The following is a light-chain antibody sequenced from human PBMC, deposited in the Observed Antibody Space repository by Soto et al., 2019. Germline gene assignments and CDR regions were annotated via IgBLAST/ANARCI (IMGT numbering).Light chain of an antibody. CDR1: NIGSKS. V-gene: IGLV3-21*04. Sequence: SYELTQPPSVSVAPGKTARITCGGNNIGSKSVHWYQQKPGQDPVLVIYYDSDRPSGIPERFSGSNSGNTATLTISRVEAVDEADYYYQVWDSSSDPLYVFGTGTKLTVL. CDR3: QVWDSSSDPLYV. CDR2: YDS. J-gene: IGLJ1*01.